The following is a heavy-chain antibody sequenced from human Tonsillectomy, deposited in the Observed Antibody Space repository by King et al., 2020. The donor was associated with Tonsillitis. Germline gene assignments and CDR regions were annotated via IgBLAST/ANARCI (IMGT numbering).Heavy chain of an antibody. V-gene: IGHV3-23*04. CDR1: GFTFSSYA. Sequence: VQLVESGGGLEQPGGSLRLSCAASGFTFSSYAMSWVRQAPGKGLEWVSSISSGGGSTYYADSVKGRFTISRDNSKNTLYLQMNSLRAEDTAVYYCAKDGNYYDSSGYFPDYWGQGTLVTDSS. CDR2: ISSGGGST. J-gene: IGHJ4*02. D-gene: IGHD3-22*01. CDR3: AKDGNYYDSSGYFPDY.